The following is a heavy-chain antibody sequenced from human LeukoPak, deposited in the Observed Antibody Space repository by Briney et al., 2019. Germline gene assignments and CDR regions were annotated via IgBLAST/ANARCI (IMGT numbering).Heavy chain of an antibody. CDR2: ISWDGGST. V-gene: IGHV3-43D*03. J-gene: IGHJ1*01. D-gene: IGHD2-15*01. CDR1: VFTFDDYA. CDR3: AKEKAVAGTGEYLYI. Sequence: GGSLRLSCAASVFTFDDYAMHCVRQSPGRGREGVSLISWDGGSTFYADSVRGRFTISRDNRKKSLYLQVNTVIDEETAVYYFAKEKAVAGTGEYLYIWGQGGQVTVS.